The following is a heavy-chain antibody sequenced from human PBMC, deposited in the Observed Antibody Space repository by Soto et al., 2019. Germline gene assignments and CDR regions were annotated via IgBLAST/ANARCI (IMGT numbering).Heavy chain of an antibody. CDR1: GGSVSSGGYY. J-gene: IGHJ5*02. CDR3: ARDNGGARAGS. V-gene: IGHV4-61*08. D-gene: IGHD6-19*01. CDR2: IFYTGST. Sequence: QVQLQESGPGLVKPSETLSLTCIVSGGSVSSGGYYWSWIRQPPGKGLEWIGSIFYTGSTTYNPSLKSRVTISVDTSKNQFSLKLNSVTAADTAVYFCARDNGGARAGSWGQGTLVTVSS.